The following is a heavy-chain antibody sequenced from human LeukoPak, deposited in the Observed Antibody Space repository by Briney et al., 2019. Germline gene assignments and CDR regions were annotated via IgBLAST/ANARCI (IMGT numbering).Heavy chain of an antibody. CDR2: IYYSGIT. CDR1: GDSITTSNYY. CDR3: ARDLLAVAGGEDY. V-gene: IGHV4-39*07. Sequence: SETPSLTCTVSGDSITTSNYYWGWIRQPPGKGLEWIGSIYYSGITYYNASLGSRVTTSLDTSKNQLSLKVNSVTAADTAVYYCARDLLAVAGGEDYWGQGTLVTVSS. D-gene: IGHD6-19*01. J-gene: IGHJ4*02.